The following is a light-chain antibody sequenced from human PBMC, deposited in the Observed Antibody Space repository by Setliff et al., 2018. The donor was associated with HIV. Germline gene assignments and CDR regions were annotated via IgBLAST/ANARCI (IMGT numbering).Light chain of an antibody. Sequence: SYELTQPPSVSVAPGKTARITCGGNNIGSKSVHWYQQKPGQAPALVIYYDSDRPSGIPERFSGSNSGNTATLTISRVEAGDEADYYCQVWDSSSDHSYVFGTGTKVTV. CDR2: YDS. CDR3: QVWDSSSDHSYV. CDR1: NIGSKS. V-gene: IGLV3-21*04. J-gene: IGLJ1*01.